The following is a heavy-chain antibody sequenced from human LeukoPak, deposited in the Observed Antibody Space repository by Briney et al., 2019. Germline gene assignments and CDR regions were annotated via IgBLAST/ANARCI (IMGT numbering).Heavy chain of an antibody. Sequence: PSETLSLTCTVSGGSISSGGYSWSWIRQPPGKGLEWIGYIYHSGSTSYNPSLKSRVTISVDRSKNQFSLKLSSVTVADTAVYYCARDFSGFSGSYLDYWGQGILVTVSS. J-gene: IGHJ4*02. CDR1: GGSISSGGYS. CDR2: IYHSGST. D-gene: IGHD1-26*01. CDR3: ARDFSGFSGSYLDY. V-gene: IGHV4-30-2*01.